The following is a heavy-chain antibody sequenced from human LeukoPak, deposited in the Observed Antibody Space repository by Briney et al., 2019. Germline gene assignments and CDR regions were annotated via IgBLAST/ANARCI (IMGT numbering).Heavy chain of an antibody. Sequence: SETLSLTCTVSGGSISSYYWSWTRQPAGKGLEWIGRIYTSGSTNYNPSLKSRVTMSVDTSKNQFSLKLSSVTAADTAVYYCARDSGITMVRGSYNWFDPWGQGTLVTVSS. V-gene: IGHV4-4*07. CDR1: GGSISSYY. CDR3: ARDSGITMVRGSYNWFDP. J-gene: IGHJ5*02. CDR2: IYTSGST. D-gene: IGHD3-10*01.